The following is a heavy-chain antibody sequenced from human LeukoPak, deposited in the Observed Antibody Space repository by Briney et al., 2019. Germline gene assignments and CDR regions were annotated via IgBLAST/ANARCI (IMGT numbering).Heavy chain of an antibody. CDR1: GGSISSSSYY. J-gene: IGHJ5*02. CDR2: IYYSGST. CDR3: ARAGIAVAGTNRIESDNWFDP. V-gene: IGHV4-39*07. Sequence: PSETLSLTCTVSGGSISSSSYYWGWIRQPPGKGLEWIGSIYYSGSTYYNPSLKSRVTISVDTSKNQFSLKLSSVTAADTAVYYCARAGIAVAGTNRIESDNWFDPWGQGTLVTVSS. D-gene: IGHD6-19*01.